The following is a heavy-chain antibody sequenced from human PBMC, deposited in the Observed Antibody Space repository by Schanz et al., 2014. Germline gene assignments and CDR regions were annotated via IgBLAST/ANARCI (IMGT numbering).Heavy chain of an antibody. V-gene: IGHV4-39*01. CDR3: ARHSGYYYYYGMDV. CDR2: IYYSGST. Sequence: QLQLQESGPGLVKPSETLSLTCTVSGGSISSSSYYWGWIRQPPGKGLEWIGSIYYSGSTYYNPSRKGRSTIPVDTSKTQFSLKRTSVTAADTAVYYCARHSGYYYYYGMDVWGQGTTVTVSS. J-gene: IGHJ6*02. CDR1: GGSISSSSYY.